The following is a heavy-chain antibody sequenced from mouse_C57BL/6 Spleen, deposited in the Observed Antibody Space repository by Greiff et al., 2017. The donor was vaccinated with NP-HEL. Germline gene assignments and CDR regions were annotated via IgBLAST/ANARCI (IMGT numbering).Heavy chain of an antibody. Sequence: VQLQQSGPELVKPGASVKISCKASGYAFSSSWMNWVKQRPGKGLVWIGRIYPGDGDTNYNGKFKGKATLTADKSSSTAYMQLSSLTSEDSAVYFCAGGGYYPFAYWGQGTLVTVSA. CDR1: GYAFSSSW. D-gene: IGHD2-3*01. CDR3: AGGGYYPFAY. J-gene: IGHJ3*01. V-gene: IGHV1-82*01. CDR2: IYPGDGDT.